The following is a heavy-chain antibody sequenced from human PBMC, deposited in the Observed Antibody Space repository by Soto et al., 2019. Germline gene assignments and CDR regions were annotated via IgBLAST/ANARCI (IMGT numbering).Heavy chain of an antibody. Sequence: QVQLVQSGAEVKKPGASVKVSCKASGYTFTSYGISWVRQAPGQGLEWMGWISAYNGNTNYAQKLQGRVTMTTDTSTSTAYMELRILRSDDTAVYYCARDSTVTTDSYYYYGMDVWGQGTTVTVSS. CDR1: GYTFTSYG. D-gene: IGHD4-17*01. CDR2: ISAYNGNT. V-gene: IGHV1-18*01. CDR3: ARDSTVTTDSYYYYGMDV. J-gene: IGHJ6*02.